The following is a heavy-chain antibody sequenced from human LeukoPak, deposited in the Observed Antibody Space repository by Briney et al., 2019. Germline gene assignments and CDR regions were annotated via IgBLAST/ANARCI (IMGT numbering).Heavy chain of an antibody. CDR2: ISSSGGST. J-gene: IGHJ4*02. CDR1: GFSFSSYA. V-gene: IGHV3-23*01. CDR3: ARDRVPYSSGPTSFDY. Sequence: GGSLRLSCAASGFSFSSYAMSWVRQAPGKGLEWVSAISSSGGSTYYADSVKGRFTISRDNSKNTLYLQMNSLRAEDTAVYYCARDRVPYSSGPTSFDYWGQGILVTVSS. D-gene: IGHD6-19*01.